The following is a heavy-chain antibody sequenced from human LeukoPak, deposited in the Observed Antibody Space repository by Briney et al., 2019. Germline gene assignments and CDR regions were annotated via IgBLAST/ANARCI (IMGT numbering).Heavy chain of an antibody. D-gene: IGHD3-3*01. Sequence: SETLSLTCAVYGGSFSGYYWSWIRQPPGKGLEWIGSIYYSGSTYYNPSLKSRVTISVDTSKNQFSLKLSSVTAADTAVYYCARLSEGLFSYWGQGTLVTVSS. CDR1: GGSFSGYY. J-gene: IGHJ4*02. CDR2: IYYSGST. V-gene: IGHV4-34*01. CDR3: ARLSEGLFSY.